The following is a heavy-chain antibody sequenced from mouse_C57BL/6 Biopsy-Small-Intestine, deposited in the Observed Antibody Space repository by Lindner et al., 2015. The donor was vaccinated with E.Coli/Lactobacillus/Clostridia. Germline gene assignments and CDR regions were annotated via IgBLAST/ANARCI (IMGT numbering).Heavy chain of an antibody. CDR1: GYSFTGNN. V-gene: IGHV1-39*01. CDR3: VKDEFVY. CDR2: INPYSGST. J-gene: IGHJ3*01. Sequence: VQLQESGPELVKPGASVKISCKASGYSFTGNNINWVKQSHGKSLEWIGNINPYSGSTNYNQKFKGKATLTVDKSSGTAYMQLNSLTSEDSAVYYCVKDEFVYWGQGTLVTVSA.